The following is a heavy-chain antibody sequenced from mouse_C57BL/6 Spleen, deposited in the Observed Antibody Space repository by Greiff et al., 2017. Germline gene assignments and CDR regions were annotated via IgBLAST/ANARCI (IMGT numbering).Heavy chain of an antibody. D-gene: IGHD2-1*01. CDR3: ARTVIYYGNYVDYFDY. CDR1: GYTFTSYW. V-gene: IGHV1-69*01. J-gene: IGHJ2*01. Sequence: QVQLQQPGAELVMPGASVKLSCKASGYTFTSYWLHWVKQRPGQGLEWIGEIDPSDSYTNYNQKFKGKSTLTVDKSSSTAYMQLSSLTSEDSAVYYCARTVIYYGNYVDYFDYWGQGTTLTVSS. CDR2: IDPSDSYT.